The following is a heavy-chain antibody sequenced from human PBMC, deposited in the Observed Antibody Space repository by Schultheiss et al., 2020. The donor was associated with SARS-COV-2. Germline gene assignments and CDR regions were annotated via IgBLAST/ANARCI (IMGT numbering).Heavy chain of an antibody. CDR1: GFTFSSYA. CDR3: AKGSNVQGYLDY. Sequence: GGSLRLSCIASGFTFSSYAMSWARQAPGKGLEWVSSISSSSSYIYYADSVKGRFTISRDKFKNTLYLQMNSLRAEDTAVYYCAKGSNVQGYLDYWGQGTLVTVSS. V-gene: IGHV3-21*04. CDR2: ISSSSSYI. D-gene: IGHD3-10*01. J-gene: IGHJ4*02.